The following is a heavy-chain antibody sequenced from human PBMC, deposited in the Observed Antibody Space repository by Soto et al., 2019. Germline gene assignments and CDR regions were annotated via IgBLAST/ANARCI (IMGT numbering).Heavy chain of an antibody. CDR2: IIPIFGTA. V-gene: IGHV1-69*06. D-gene: IGHD6-13*01. CDR1: GGAFSSYA. CDR3: ARGGPAAGMDY. Sequence: SVKVSCKASGGAFSSYAISWVRQAPGQGLEWMGGIIPIFGTANYAQKFQGRVTITADKSTSTAYMELSSLRSEDTAVYYCARGGPAAGMDYWGQGTLVTVSS. J-gene: IGHJ4*02.